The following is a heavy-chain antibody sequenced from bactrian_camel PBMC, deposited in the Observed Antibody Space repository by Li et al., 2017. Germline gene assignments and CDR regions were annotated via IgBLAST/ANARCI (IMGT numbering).Heavy chain of an antibody. CDR1: GDVDSGYC. CDR2: LTDDGKP. D-gene: IGHD2*01. V-gene: IGHV3S53*01. Sequence: HVQLVESGRGSVQTGGSLKLSCLASGDVDSGYCMGWFRQVPGQEREGVAALTDDGKPTYADSVKGRFTISRDDAKNTLYLQMDTLKLDDSAMYFCAVRYSRTWNCDPSWGPYDTWGQGTQVTVS. J-gene: IGHJ4*01. CDR3: AVRYSRTWNCDPSWGPYDT.